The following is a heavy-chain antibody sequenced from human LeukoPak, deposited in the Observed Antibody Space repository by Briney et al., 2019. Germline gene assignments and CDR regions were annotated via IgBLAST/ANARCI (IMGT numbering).Heavy chain of an antibody. V-gene: IGHV4-34*01. CDR1: GGSFSGYY. Sequence: PETLSLTCAVYGGSFSGYYWSWIRQPPGKGLEWIGEINHSGSTNYNPSLKSRVTISVDTSKNQFSLKLSSVTAADTAVYYCAKAYGDYEDYWGQGTLVTVSS. CDR2: INHSGST. J-gene: IGHJ4*02. CDR3: AKAYGDYEDY. D-gene: IGHD4-17*01.